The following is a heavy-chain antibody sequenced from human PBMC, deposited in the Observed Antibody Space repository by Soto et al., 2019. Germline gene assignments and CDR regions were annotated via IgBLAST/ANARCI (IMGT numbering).Heavy chain of an antibody. CDR2: SYYSGST. Sequence: QVHLQESGPGLVKPSETLSLTCTVSGPSIRNYYWSWIRQPPGKGLEWIGFSYYSGSTNYNPSLNSRVTMSVDTSKNQFSLKLTSVTAADTAVYYCARDQNGSPHFDYWGQGILVTVSS. D-gene: IGHD1-26*01. V-gene: IGHV4-59*01. J-gene: IGHJ4*02. CDR3: ARDQNGSPHFDY. CDR1: GPSIRNYY.